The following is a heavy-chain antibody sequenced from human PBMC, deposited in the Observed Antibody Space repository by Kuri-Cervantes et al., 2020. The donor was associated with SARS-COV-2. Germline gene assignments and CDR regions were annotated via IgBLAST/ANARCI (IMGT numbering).Heavy chain of an antibody. Sequence: GGSLRLSCAASGFSFSSYAMSWVRQAPGKGLEWVSVIYSGGSTYYADSVKGRFTISRGNSKNTLYLQMNSLRAEDTAVYYCARVEVAGMSYGMDVWGQGTTVTVSS. V-gene: IGHV3-66*02. CDR3: ARVEVAGMSYGMDV. CDR1: GFSFSSYA. J-gene: IGHJ6*02. CDR2: IYSGGST. D-gene: IGHD6-19*01.